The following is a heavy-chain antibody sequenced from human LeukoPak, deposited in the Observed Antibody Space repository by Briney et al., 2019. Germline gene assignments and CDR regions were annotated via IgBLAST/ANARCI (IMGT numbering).Heavy chain of an antibody. V-gene: IGHV4-39*07. Sequence: SGTLSLTCTVSGYSISSSSYFWAWIRQPPGMGLEWIGNIYYSGSTYYNPSLKSRVTISVDTSKNQFSLKLSSVTAADTAVYYCAKGDQWLSDIFDGWGQGTLVTVSS. CDR3: AKGDQWLSDIFDG. CDR1: GYSISSSSYF. D-gene: IGHD5-12*01. J-gene: IGHJ4*02. CDR2: IYYSGST.